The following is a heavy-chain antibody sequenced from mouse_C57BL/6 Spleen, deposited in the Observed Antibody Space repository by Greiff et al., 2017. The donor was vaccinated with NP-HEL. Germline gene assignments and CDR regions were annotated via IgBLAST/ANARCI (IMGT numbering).Heavy chain of an antibody. J-gene: IGHJ2*01. CDR1: GFTFSSYG. V-gene: IGHV5-6*01. D-gene: IGHD3-3*01. CDR3: ARGGTWDFDF. Sequence: EVQGVESGGDLVKPGGSLKLSCAASGFTFSSYGMSWVRQTPDKRLEWVATISSGGSYTYYPDSVKGRFTISRDNAKNTLYLQMSSLKSEDTAMYYCARGGTWDFDFWGQGTTLTVSS. CDR2: ISSGGSYT.